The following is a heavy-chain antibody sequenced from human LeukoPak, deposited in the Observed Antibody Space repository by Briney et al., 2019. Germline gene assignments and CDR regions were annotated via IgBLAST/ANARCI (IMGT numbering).Heavy chain of an antibody. V-gene: IGHV3-13*01. Sequence: GGSLRLSCAASGFTFSNYDMHWVRQAAGKGLEWVSGIGTAGDTYYPGSVKGRFTISRENAKDSLYLQMNSLSAGDTAVYYCASSPAYSSSWYAIDNWGQGTLVTVSS. J-gene: IGHJ4*02. CDR1: GFTFSNYD. CDR2: IGTAGDT. D-gene: IGHD6-13*01. CDR3: ASSPAYSSSWYAIDN.